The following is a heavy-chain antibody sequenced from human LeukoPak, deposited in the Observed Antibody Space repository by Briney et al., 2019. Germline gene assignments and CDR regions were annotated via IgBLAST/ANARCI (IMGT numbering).Heavy chain of an antibody. CDR3: ARDAEAASGFMDV. D-gene: IGHD6-13*01. Sequence: SETLSITCTVSGGSINSYYWSWIRLPPGKGLEWIGYIYYSGSTNYNPSLKSRVTISLDTSENQFSLELTSVTAADTAVYYCARDAEAASGFMDVWGKGTTVTVSS. CDR1: GGSINSYY. CDR2: IYYSGST. V-gene: IGHV4-59*01. J-gene: IGHJ6*03.